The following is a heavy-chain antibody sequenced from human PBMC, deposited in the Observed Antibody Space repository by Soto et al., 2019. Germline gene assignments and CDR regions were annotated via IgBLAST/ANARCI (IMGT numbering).Heavy chain of an antibody. Sequence: QVQLQETGPGLVKPSGTLSLSCAVSGGSVSNNNWWSWVRQSPGNGLEWIGEIHHSGGTSYNPSLESRASLSVDKSKNELSLRLNYVTAADTAVYYCTKNSAYALDYWGLGSLVTASS. CDR3: TKNSAYALDY. CDR2: IHHSGGT. J-gene: IGHJ4*02. CDR1: GGSVSNNNW. V-gene: IGHV4-4*02. D-gene: IGHD5-12*01.